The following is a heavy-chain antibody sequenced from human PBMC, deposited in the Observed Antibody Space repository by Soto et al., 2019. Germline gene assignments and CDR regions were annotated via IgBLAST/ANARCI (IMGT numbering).Heavy chain of an antibody. CDR1: GDSFTSYW. CDR3: ARWDSSAWYGNASDI. Sequence: GESLKISCKVSGDSFTSYWIVWVRQMPGKGLEWMGMIYPGDSDTRYSPSFQGQVSVSADKSISTAYLQCSSLKASDTAMYYCARWDSSAWYGNASDIPGQGTMVTVSS. J-gene: IGHJ3*02. D-gene: IGHD6-19*01. CDR2: IYPGDSDT. V-gene: IGHV5-51*01.